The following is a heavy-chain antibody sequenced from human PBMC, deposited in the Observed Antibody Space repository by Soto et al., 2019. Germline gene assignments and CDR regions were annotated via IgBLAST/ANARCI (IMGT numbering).Heavy chain of an antibody. CDR2: INPNSGGT. D-gene: IGHD2-15*01. V-gene: IGHV1-2*04. CDR3: ARDHVGGYYYYGMDV. J-gene: IGHJ6*02. CDR1: GYTFTGYY. Sequence: VASVKVSCKXSGYTFTGYYMHWVRQAPGQGLEWMGWINPNSGGTNYAQKFQGWVTMTRDTSISTAYMELSRLRSDDTAVYYCARDHVGGYYYYGMDVWGQGTTVTVSS.